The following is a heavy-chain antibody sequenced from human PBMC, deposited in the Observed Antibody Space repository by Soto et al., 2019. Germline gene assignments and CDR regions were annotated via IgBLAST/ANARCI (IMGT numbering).Heavy chain of an antibody. CDR3: ARDRNLGSIAAAGTYAFDI. J-gene: IGHJ3*02. CDR2: IVVGSGNT. D-gene: IGHD6-13*01. CDR1: GFTFTSSA. Sequence: GASVKVSCKASGFTFTSSAMQWVGQARGQRLEWIGWIVVGSGNTNYARKFQERVTITRDMSTSTAYMELSSLRSEDTAVYYCARDRNLGSIAAAGTYAFDIWGQGTMVTVSS. V-gene: IGHV1-58*02.